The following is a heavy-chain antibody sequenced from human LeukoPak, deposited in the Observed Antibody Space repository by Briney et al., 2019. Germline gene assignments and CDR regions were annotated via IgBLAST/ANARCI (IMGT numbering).Heavy chain of an antibody. CDR1: GFTFSSYS. Sequence: GGSLRLSCAASGFTFSSYSMNWVRQAPGKGLEWVSFISTSSSYIHNADSVKGRFTISRDNAKNSPYLQMNSLRAEDTAVYYCARAWTGYSYGDYWGQGTLVTVSS. D-gene: IGHD5-18*01. V-gene: IGHV3-21*04. CDR3: ARAWTGYSYGDY. CDR2: ISTSSSYI. J-gene: IGHJ4*02.